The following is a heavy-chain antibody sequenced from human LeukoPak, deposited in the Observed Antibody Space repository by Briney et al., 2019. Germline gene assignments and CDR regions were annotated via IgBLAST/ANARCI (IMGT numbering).Heavy chain of an antibody. J-gene: IGHJ6*03. Sequence: SVTVSFKASGGTFSIYAISWVRQAPGQGLEWMGGIIPIFGTANYAQKFQGRVTITTDEATSTAYMELSSLRSEDTAVYYCARDRGVVPAANMNYYYYMDVWGKGTTVTVSS. CDR3: ARDRGVVPAANMNYYYYMDV. CDR1: GGTFSIYA. V-gene: IGHV1-69*05. D-gene: IGHD2-2*01. CDR2: IIPIFGTA.